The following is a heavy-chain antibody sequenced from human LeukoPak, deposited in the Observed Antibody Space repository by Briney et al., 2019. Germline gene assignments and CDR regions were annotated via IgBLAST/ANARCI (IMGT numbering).Heavy chain of an antibody. CDR2: IYYSGSV. CDR3: ARDQSRYSSGWYPWFDP. V-gene: IGHV4-39*07. D-gene: IGHD6-19*01. CDR1: GGSISSSYSY. Sequence: PSETLSLTCTVSGGSISSSYSYWGWIRQPPGKGLEWTASIYYSGSVYHNPSLKNRVTISVDTSKNQFSLKLSSVTAADTAVYYCARDQSRYSSGWYPWFDPWGQGTLVTVSS. J-gene: IGHJ5*02.